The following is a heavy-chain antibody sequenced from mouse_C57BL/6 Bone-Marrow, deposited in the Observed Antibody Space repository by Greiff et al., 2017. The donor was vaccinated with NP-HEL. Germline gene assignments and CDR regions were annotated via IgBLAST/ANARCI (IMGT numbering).Heavy chain of an antibody. CDR3: ASPDYYGSSDKYCDD. D-gene: IGHD1-1*01. J-gene: IGHJ1*03. CDR1: GYTFTSYT. V-gene: IGHV1-4*01. CDR2: INPSSGYT. Sequence: QVQLQQSGAELARPGASVKMSCKASGYTFTSYTMHWVKQRPGQGLEWIGYINPSSGYTKYNQKFKDKATLTADKSSSTAYMQLRSLTSEDSAVYYCASPDYYGSSDKYCDDWGTGSTVTVSS.